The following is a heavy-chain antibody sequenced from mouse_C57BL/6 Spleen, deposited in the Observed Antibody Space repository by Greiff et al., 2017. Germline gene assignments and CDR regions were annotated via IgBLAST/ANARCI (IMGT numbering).Heavy chain of an antibody. V-gene: IGHV1-39*01. J-gene: IGHJ4*01. Sequence: EVHLVESGPELVKPGASVQISCKASGYSFTDYNMNWVKQSNGKSLEWIGVINPNYGTTSSNQKFKGKATLTVDQSSSTAYMQLNSLTSEDSAVYYCARSYYDGSSPCYTMDYWGQGTSVTVSS. CDR2: INPNYGTT. CDR1: GYSFTDYN. CDR3: ARSYYDGSSPCYTMDY. D-gene: IGHD1-1*01.